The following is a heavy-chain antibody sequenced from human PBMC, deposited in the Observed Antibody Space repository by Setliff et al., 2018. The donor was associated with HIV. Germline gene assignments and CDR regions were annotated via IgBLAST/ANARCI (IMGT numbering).Heavy chain of an antibody. Sequence: ASVKVSCKASGYTFTTYSLHWVRQAPGHSLEWVGWINVGKGDTKHSQELQDRVTITRDTSANTAYMELSSLRSDDTAVYFCVRGALLAAFDFDYWGQGTLVTVS. J-gene: IGHJ4*01. CDR3: VRGALLAAFDFDY. CDR1: GYTFTTYS. D-gene: IGHD3-10*01. V-gene: IGHV1-3*01. CDR2: INVGKGDT.